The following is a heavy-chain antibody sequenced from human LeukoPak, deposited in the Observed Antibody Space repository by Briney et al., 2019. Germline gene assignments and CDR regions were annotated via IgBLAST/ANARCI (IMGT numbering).Heavy chain of an antibody. CDR2: IYYSGST. CDR1: VGSISSYY. J-gene: IGHJ4*02. D-gene: IGHD5-12*01. CDR3: AGSSSGYDYDY. V-gene: IGHV4-59*01. Sequence: SETLSLTCTNSVGSISSYYWSWIRQPPGKGLEWIGYIYYSGSTNYNPSLKSRVTISVDTSKNQFSLKLSSVTAADTAVYYCAGSSSGYDYDYWGQGTLVTVSS.